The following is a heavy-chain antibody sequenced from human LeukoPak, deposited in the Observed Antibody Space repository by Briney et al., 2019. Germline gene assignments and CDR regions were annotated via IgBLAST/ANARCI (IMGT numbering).Heavy chain of an antibody. D-gene: IGHD4-23*01. CDR2: IYYSGST. Sequence: SETLSLTCTVSGGSISSGGYYWSWIRQHPGKGLEWIGYIYYSGSTHYNPSLKSRVTISVDTSKNQFSLKLSSVTAADTAVYYCARDYYYGGNLIFDYWGQGTLVTVSS. CDR1: GGSISSGGYY. V-gene: IGHV4-31*03. J-gene: IGHJ4*02. CDR3: ARDYYYGGNLIFDY.